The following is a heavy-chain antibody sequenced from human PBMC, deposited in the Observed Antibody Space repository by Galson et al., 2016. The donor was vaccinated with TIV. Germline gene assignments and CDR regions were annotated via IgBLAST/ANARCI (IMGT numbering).Heavy chain of an antibody. CDR3: AKPGKSGDYSWDAFDV. CDR1: GFSFNFYT. D-gene: IGHD1-26*01. CDR2: VSLSGAYT. V-gene: IGHV3-23*01. J-gene: IGHJ3*01. Sequence: SLRLSCAASGFSFNFYTMSWVRQAPGKGLEWVSSVSLSGAYTYYADSVKGRFSISRDKSKRTLYLLLNSLRVEDTAIYYCAKPGKSGDYSWDAFDVWGQGTMVTVSS.